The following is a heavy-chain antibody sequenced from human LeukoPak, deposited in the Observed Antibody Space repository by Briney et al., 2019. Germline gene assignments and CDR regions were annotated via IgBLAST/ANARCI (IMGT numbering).Heavy chain of an antibody. V-gene: IGHV5-51*01. Sequence: GESLKISCKGSGYSFTSYWIGWVRQMPGKGLEWMGIIYPGDSDTRYSPSFQGQVTISADKSISTAYLQWSSLKASDTAMYYCARGDSSSWSPTYFDYWGQGTLVTVSS. J-gene: IGHJ4*02. CDR3: ARGDSSSWSPTYFDY. D-gene: IGHD6-13*01. CDR1: GYSFTSYW. CDR2: IYPGDSDT.